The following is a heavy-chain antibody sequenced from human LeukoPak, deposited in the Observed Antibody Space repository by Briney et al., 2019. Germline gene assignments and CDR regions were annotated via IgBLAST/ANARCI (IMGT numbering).Heavy chain of an antibody. CDR1: GFSFSTYG. J-gene: IGHJ3*02. V-gene: IGHV3-23*01. D-gene: IGHD1-26*01. CDR3: ARGERDAFDI. Sequence: GGSLRLSCAASGFSFSTYGMSWVRQAPGKGLEWVSAISGSGGNTYHADSVKGRFTISRDNSKNTLFLQMNSLRAEDTAVYYCARGERDAFDIWGQGTMVTVSS. CDR2: ISGSGGNT.